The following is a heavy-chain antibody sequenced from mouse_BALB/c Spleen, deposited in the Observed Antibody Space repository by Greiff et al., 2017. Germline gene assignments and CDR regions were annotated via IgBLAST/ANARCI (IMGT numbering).Heavy chain of an antibody. D-gene: IGHD2-2*01. V-gene: IGHV5-17*02. J-gene: IGHJ3*01. Sequence: EVQRVESGGGLVQPGGSRKLSCAASGFTFSSFGMHWVRQAPEKGLEWVAYISSGSSTIYYADTVKGRFTISRDNPKNTLFLQMTSLRSEDTAMYYCAGGYDGIAYWGQGTLVTVSA. CDR3: AGGYDGIAY. CDR1: GFTFSSFG. CDR2: ISSGSSTI.